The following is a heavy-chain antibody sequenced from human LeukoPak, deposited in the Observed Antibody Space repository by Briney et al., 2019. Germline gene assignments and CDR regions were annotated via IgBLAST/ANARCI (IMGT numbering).Heavy chain of an antibody. CDR1: GYTFTGYY. D-gene: IGHD1-1*01. Sequence: GASVKVSCKASGYTFTGYYMHWVRQAPGQGLEWMGIINPSGGSTSYAQKFQGRVTMTRDASTSTVYMELSSLRSEDTAVYYCAREERYNWNDGDAFDIWGQGTMVTVSS. J-gene: IGHJ3*02. V-gene: IGHV1-46*01. CDR2: INPSGGST. CDR3: AREERYNWNDGDAFDI.